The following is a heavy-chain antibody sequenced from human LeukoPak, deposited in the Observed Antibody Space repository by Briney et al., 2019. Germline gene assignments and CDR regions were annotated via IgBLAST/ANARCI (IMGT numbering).Heavy chain of an antibody. CDR3: ARQFSY. V-gene: IGHV4-38-2*01. Sequence: SETLSLTCAVSGYSISSGYYWGWIRQPPGKGLEWIGSIYYSGSTYYNPSLKSRVTISVDTSKNQFSLKLSSVTAADTAVYYCARQFSYWGQGTLVTVSS. D-gene: IGHD5-24*01. CDR1: GYSISSGYY. J-gene: IGHJ4*02. CDR2: IYYSGST.